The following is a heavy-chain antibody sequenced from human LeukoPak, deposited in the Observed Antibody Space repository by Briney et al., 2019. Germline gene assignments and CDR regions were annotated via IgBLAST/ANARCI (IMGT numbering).Heavy chain of an antibody. CDR1: GDSISSYY. J-gene: IGHJ2*01. V-gene: IGHV4-59*01. Sequence: SETLSLTCTVSGDSISSYYWSWIRQPPGKGLEWIGYIYYSGSTNYNPSLKSRVTISVDTSKNQFSLKLSSVTAADTAVYYCARDRGYGDSWDFDLWGRGTLVTVSS. CDR3: ARDRGYGDSWDFDL. CDR2: IYYSGST. D-gene: IGHD4-17*01.